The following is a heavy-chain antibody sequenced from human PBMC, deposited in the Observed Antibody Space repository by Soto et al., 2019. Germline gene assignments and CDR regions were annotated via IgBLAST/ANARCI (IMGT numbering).Heavy chain of an antibody. CDR1: GFSLSTSGVG. V-gene: IGHV2-5*02. Sequence: QITLKESGPTQVQPTQTLTLTCTFSGFSLSTSGVGVAWIRQPPGKALEFLALVHWDDTERYRSSLKSRLTITKDTSENKVLLTMRHVDPEEPGTYSCKHLFWFEDGAIHVWGPAKMLPVSS. D-gene: IGHD3-3*01. CDR3: KHLFWFEDGAIHV. J-gene: IGHJ3*01. CDR2: VHWDDTE.